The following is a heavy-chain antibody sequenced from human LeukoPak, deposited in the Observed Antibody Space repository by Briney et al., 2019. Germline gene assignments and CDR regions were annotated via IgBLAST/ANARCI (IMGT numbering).Heavy chain of an antibody. CDR3: ARGVDYYGV. D-gene: IGHD3-10*01. CDR2: INHSGRT. Sequence: RSETLSLTCAVYGGSFSGYYWNWIRQPPGKGLEWIGEINHSGRTNYNPSLKSRVTISVDTSKKQFSLKLSSVTAADTAVYYCARGVDYYGVWGQGTLVTVSS. CDR1: GGSFSGYY. J-gene: IGHJ4*02. V-gene: IGHV4-34*01.